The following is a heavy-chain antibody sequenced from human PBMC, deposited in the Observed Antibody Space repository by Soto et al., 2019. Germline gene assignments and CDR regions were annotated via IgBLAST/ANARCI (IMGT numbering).Heavy chain of an antibody. CDR2: INHSGST. J-gene: IGHJ4*02. CDR3: AGRVVVAAQDY. Sequence: QVQLQQWGAGLLKPSETLSLTCAVYGGSFSGYYWSWIRQPPGKGLEWIGEINHSGSTNYNPSLKSRVTISVYTAKNQFSLKLSSVTAADTAVYYCAGRVVVAAQDYWGQGTLVTVSS. D-gene: IGHD2-15*01. CDR1: GGSFSGYY. V-gene: IGHV4-34*01.